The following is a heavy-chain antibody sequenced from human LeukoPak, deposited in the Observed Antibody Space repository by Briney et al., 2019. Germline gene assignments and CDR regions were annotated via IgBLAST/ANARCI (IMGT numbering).Heavy chain of an antibody. CDR3: AKGGAVSSKSITMIRGTRRYYYYMDV. CDR1: GFTFSNYV. CDR2: LSDSGGST. J-gene: IGHJ6*03. D-gene: IGHD3-10*01. V-gene: IGHV3-23*01. Sequence: GGSLRLSCAVSGFTFSNYVMSWVRQAPGKGLEGVSALSDSGGSTFYADSVKGRFTISRDNSKNTLYLQMNRLRAEDTAVYYCAKGGAVSSKSITMIRGTRRYYYYMDVWGKGTTVTISS.